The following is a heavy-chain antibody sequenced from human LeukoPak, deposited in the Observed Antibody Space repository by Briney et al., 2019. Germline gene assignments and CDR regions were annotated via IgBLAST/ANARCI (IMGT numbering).Heavy chain of an antibody. J-gene: IGHJ4*02. CDR1: DGSFNDYN. CDR2: IGHNGTT. CDR3: ARPSGGTPFKRFDY. D-gene: IGHD1-1*01. Sequence: SETLSLTCAVYDGSFNDYNWTWIRQPPGKGLEWIGEIGHNGTTNYNPSLKGRVTISVDTSKNQLSLSLTSVTAADTAVYYCARPSGGTPFKRFDYWGQGTLVTVSS. V-gene: IGHV4-34*01.